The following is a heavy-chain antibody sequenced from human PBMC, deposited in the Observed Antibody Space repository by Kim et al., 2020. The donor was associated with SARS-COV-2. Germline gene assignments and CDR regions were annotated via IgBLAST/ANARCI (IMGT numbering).Heavy chain of an antibody. V-gene: IGHV1-24*01. J-gene: IGHJ4*02. D-gene: IGHD5-18*01. Sequence: IYAQKFQGRVTMTEDTSTDTAYMELSSLRSEDTAVYYCATEGHSYGPLEYWGQGTLVTVSS. CDR3: ATEGHSYGPLEY.